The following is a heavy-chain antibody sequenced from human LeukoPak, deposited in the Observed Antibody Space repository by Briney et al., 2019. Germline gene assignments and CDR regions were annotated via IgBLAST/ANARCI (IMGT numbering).Heavy chain of an antibody. Sequence: SETLSLTCTVSGDSINTGGSYWNWIRQAPGKGLEWIAYIFHTESTYYNPSLRSRVTISIDRSKNQFSLELSSVTAADTAVYYCARGLWFGEPMNYWGQGTLVTVSS. J-gene: IGHJ4*02. D-gene: IGHD3-10*01. V-gene: IGHV4-30-2*01. CDR3: ARGLWFGEPMNY. CDR1: GDSINTGGSY. CDR2: IFHTEST.